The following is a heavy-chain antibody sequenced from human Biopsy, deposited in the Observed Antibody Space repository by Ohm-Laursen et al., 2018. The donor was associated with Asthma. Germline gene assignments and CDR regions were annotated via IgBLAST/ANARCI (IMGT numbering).Heavy chain of an antibody. D-gene: IGHD3-9*01. CDR2: INAGDGNT. Sequence: ASVKVSCKASGYTFIHFAIHWVRQAPGQRLEWMGWINAGDGNTKYSQKFQGRVTITRDTSASTAYMDLRSLRSEDPAMYYCARTYYDFLTGQVNDAFALWGQGTMVTVSS. CDR1: GYTFIHFA. J-gene: IGHJ3*01. V-gene: IGHV1-3*01. CDR3: ARTYYDFLTGQVNDAFAL.